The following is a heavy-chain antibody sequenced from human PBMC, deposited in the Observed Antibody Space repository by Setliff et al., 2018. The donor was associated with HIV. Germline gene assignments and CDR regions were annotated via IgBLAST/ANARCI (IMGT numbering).Heavy chain of an antibody. D-gene: IGHD3-10*01. Sequence: PGGSLRLSCAASGFPFNRFTMHWVRQRPGKGLEWVSLIRRDGGIAFHADPVKGRFTISRDDSKSTLYLQMNSLRADDTAVYYCGKDYVADYYTPSGRDGAVDYWGQGTLVTVSS. CDR3: GKDYVADYYTPSGRDGAVDY. V-gene: IGHV3-43*01. CDR1: GFPFNRFT. J-gene: IGHJ4*02. CDR2: IRRDGGIA.